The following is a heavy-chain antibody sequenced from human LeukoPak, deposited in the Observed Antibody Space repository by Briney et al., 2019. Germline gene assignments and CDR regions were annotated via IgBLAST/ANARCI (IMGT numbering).Heavy chain of an antibody. CDR2: IFYSGST. V-gene: IGHV4-39*07. D-gene: IGHD4-11*01. CDR3: ARGYPDYSNYRDYFDY. CDR1: GGSISSSNYY. J-gene: IGHJ4*02. Sequence: SETLSLTCTVSGGSISSSNYYWGWIRQPPGKGLEWIGSIFYSGSTYYNPSLKSRVTISVDTSKNQFSLKLSSVTAADTAVYYCARGYPDYSNYRDYFDYWGQGTLVTVSS.